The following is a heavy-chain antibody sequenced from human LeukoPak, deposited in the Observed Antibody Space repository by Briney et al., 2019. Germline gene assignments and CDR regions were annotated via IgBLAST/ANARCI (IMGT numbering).Heavy chain of an antibody. CDR2: IYHSGST. D-gene: IGHD2-21*02. CDR1: GYSISSGYY. J-gene: IGHJ4*02. CDR3: ARGEGVVTAIVDY. V-gene: IGHV4-38-2*02. Sequence: SETLSLTCTVSGYSISSGYYWGWIRRPPGKGLEWIGSIYHSGSTYYNPSLKSRVTISVDTSKNQFSLKLSSVTAADTAVYYCARGEGVVTAIVDYWGQGTLVTVSS.